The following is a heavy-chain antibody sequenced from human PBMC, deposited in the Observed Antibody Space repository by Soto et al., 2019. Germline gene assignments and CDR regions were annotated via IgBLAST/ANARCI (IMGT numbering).Heavy chain of an antibody. V-gene: IGHV3-21*01. J-gene: IGHJ6*02. CDR1: GFTFSSYS. CDR2: ISSSSSYI. CDR3: ARDPRSSWFEYYYYGMDV. Sequence: SGFTFSSYSMNWVRQAPGKGLEWVSSISSSSSYIYYADSVKGRFTISRDNAKNSLYLQMNSLRAEDTAVYYCARDPRSSWFEYYYYGMDVWGQGTTVTSP. D-gene: IGHD6-13*01.